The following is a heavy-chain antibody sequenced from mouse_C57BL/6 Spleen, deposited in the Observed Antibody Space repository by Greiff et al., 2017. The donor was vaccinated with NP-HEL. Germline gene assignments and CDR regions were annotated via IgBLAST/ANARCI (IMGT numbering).Heavy chain of an antibody. Sequence: DVKLVESGGGLVQPGGSLKLSCAASGFTFSDYYMYWVRQTPEKRLEWVAYISNGGGSTYYPDTVKGRFTISRDKAKNTLYLQMSRLKSEDTAMYYCARSYYDSLYAMDYWGQGTSVTVSS. CDR2: ISNGGGST. CDR3: ARSYYDSLYAMDY. CDR1: GFTFSDYY. V-gene: IGHV5-12*01. D-gene: IGHD2-4*01. J-gene: IGHJ4*01.